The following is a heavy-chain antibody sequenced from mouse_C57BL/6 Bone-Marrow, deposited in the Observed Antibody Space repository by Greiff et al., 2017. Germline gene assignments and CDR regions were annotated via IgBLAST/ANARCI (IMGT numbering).Heavy chain of an antibody. Sequence: VQLKQSGPVLVKPGASVKMSCKASGYTFTDYYMNWVKQSHGKSLEWIGVINPYNGGTSYNQKFKGKATLTVDKSSSTAYMELNSLTSEDSAVYYCARSDDYDAGLDYWGQGTSVTVSS. D-gene: IGHD2-4*01. CDR1: GYTFTDYY. V-gene: IGHV1-19*01. J-gene: IGHJ4*01. CDR2: INPYNGGT. CDR3: ARSDDYDAGLDY.